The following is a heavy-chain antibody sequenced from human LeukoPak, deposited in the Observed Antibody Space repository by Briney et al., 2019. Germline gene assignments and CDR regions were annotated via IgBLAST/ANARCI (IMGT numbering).Heavy chain of an antibody. CDR3: ARAKLDIEVVPAAIPKVFQH. D-gene: IGHD2-2*02. J-gene: IGHJ1*01. CDR1: GWSFSGYS. V-gene: IGHV4-34*01. Sequence: SETLSLSCAVYGWSFSGYSWSWIRQAPGKGLEWIGEINHSGSSNYNASPGRGGTISVDTAKNQFSLKLSSVTAADTAAYYCARAKLDIEVVPAAIPKVFQHWDQGTLVTVSS. CDR2: INHSGSS.